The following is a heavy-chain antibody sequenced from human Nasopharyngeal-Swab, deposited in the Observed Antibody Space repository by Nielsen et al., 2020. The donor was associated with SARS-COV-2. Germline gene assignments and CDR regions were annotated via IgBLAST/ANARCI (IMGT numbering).Heavy chain of an antibody. D-gene: IGHD6-13*01. V-gene: IGHV3-7*01. CDR1: GFTFGRFW. J-gene: IGHJ4*02. CDR3: ATWKGSNWFDY. CDR2: IKPDGSYI. Sequence: GGSLRLSCAASGFTFGRFWMTWVRQAPGKGLEWLANIKPDGSYIKYADSVKGRFTISRDNARNSVYLQLNSLRAEDTALYYCATWKGSNWFDYWGQGTLVTVSS.